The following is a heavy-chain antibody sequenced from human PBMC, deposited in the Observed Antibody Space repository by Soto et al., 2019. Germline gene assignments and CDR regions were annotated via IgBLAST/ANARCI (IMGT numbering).Heavy chain of an antibody. D-gene: IGHD3-10*01. CDR1: GGSSSGYY. J-gene: IGHJ4*02. CDR3: GRGLARGSYWGY. CDR2: INHSGST. Sequence: KTSETLSLTCAVYGGSSSGYYWTWIRQPPGKGLEWIGEINHSGSTNYNPSLESRVTIFVDTSKNQFSLKLTSVTAADTAVYYCGRGLARGSYWGYWGRGTLVTVSS. V-gene: IGHV4-34*01.